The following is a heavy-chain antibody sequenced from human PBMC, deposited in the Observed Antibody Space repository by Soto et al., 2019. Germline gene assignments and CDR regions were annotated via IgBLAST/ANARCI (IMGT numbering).Heavy chain of an antibody. J-gene: IGHJ4*02. Sequence: PSETLSLTCTVSGGSINVYYWSWIRQPPGKGLEWVGYIYNSGSTNYNPSLKSRVTISVDTSKNQFSLKLSSVTSADTAVYYCARGHRDRYRSGSLDSWGRGTLVTVSS. CDR2: IYNSGST. D-gene: IGHD1-26*01. V-gene: IGHV4-59*01. CDR3: ARGHRDRYRSGSLDS. CDR1: GGSINVYY.